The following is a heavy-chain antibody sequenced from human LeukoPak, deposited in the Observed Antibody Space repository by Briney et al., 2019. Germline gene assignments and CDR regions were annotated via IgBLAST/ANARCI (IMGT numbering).Heavy chain of an antibody. D-gene: IGHD2-15*01. CDR1: GFTFSSCA. CDR3: ARATTRLVAATPYYYYAMDV. CDR2: IIDSGNSI. V-gene: IGHV3-23*01. J-gene: IGHJ6*02. Sequence: GGSLRLSCAASGFTFSSCAMSWVRQAPGKGLEWVSTIIDSGNSIYYADSAEGRFTISRDNSKNTLYLQMNSLRAEGTAVFYCARATTRLVAATPYYYYAMDVWGQGTTVTVSS.